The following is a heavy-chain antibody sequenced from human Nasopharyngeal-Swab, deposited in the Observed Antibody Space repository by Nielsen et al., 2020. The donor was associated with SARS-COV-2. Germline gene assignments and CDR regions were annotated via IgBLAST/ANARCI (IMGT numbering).Heavy chain of an antibody. CDR3: ARSEAEDYSSSWYDY. D-gene: IGHD6-13*01. CDR2: IYYSGST. Sequence: VRQMPGKGLEWIGSIYYSGSTYYNPSLKSRVTISVDTSKNQFSLKLSSVAAADTAVYYCARSEAEDYSSSWYDYWGRGTLVTVPS. J-gene: IGHJ4*02. V-gene: IGHV4-39*01.